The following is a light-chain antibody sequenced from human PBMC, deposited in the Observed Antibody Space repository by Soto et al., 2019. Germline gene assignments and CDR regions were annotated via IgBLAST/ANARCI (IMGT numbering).Light chain of an antibody. CDR3: SSSTNTNTLVI. J-gene: IGLJ2*01. V-gene: IGLV2-14*01. CDR1: SSDIGRYKF. Sequence: QSALTQPASVSGSPGQSITISCTGTSSDIGRYKFVSWFQQHPGKAPKLMIFEGTNRPSGVSNRFSGSKSGITASLTISGLQAEDEAIYFCSSSTNTNTLVIFGGGTKLTVL. CDR2: EGT.